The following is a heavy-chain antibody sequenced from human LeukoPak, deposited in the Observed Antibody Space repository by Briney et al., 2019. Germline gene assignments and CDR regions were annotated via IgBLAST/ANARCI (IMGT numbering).Heavy chain of an antibody. D-gene: IGHD5-24*01. CDR3: AKKRDAFDI. J-gene: IGHJ3*02. Sequence: SGGSLRLSCAASGFIFSNDAMSWVRQAPGKGLEWVSSISGSGGYTYYADSVKGRFTISRDNSKNTLYLQMNSLRAEDTAVYYCAKKRDAFDIWGQGTVVTVSS. CDR1: GFIFSNDA. V-gene: IGHV3-23*01. CDR2: ISGSGGYT.